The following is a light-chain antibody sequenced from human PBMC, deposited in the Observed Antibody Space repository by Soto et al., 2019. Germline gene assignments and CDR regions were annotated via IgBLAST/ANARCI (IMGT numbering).Light chain of an antibody. V-gene: IGKV4-1*01. CDR3: QQYYSTPPPT. CDR2: WAS. J-gene: IGKJ4*01. CDR1: QSVLFSSNNKNY. Sequence: DIVMTQSPDSLAVSLGERATINCKSSQSVLFSSNNKNYLAWYQQKPGQPPKLLIYWASTRESGVPDRFSGSGSGTDFTLTISSLQAEDAAVYHCQQYYSTPPPTFGGGTKVEIK.